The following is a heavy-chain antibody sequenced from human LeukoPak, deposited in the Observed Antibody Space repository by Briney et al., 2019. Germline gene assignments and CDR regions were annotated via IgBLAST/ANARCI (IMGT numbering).Heavy chain of an antibody. J-gene: IGHJ4*02. V-gene: IGHV4-34*01. Sequence: SETLSLTCAVYGGSFSGYYWSWIRQPPGKGLEWIGEINHSGSTNYNPSLKSRVTISVDTSKNQFSLKLSSVTAADTAVYYCARGPQYYYDSNGYYYEDYWGQGTLVTVSS. CDR1: GGSFSGYY. CDR3: ARGPQYYYDSNGYYYEDY. D-gene: IGHD3-22*01. CDR2: INHSGST.